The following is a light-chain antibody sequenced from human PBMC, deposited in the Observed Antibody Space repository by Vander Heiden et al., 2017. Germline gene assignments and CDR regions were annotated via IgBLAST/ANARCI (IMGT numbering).Light chain of an antibody. CDR3: QQYNNWPLT. Sequence: ELVMTQSPATLSVSPGERATLSCTATQSVRSNLAWYQQKPGQAPRLLIYGASTRATGIPARFSGSGSGTEFTLTISSLQSEDFAVYYCQQYNNWPLTFGGGTKVEIK. CDR1: QSVRSN. CDR2: GAS. V-gene: IGKV3-15*01. J-gene: IGKJ4*01.